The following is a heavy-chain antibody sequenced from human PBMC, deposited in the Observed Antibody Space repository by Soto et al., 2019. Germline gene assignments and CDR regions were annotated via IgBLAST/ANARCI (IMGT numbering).Heavy chain of an antibody. D-gene: IGHD4-17*01. Sequence: SETLSLTCAVSGDSISSSKWWSWVRQPPGKGLEWIGEIYHSGSTYYNPSLKSRVTISVDRSKNQFSLKLSSVTAADTAVYYCARGGKTVTTFDYWGQGTLVT. J-gene: IGHJ4*02. CDR3: ARGGKTVTTFDY. CDR2: IYHSGST. V-gene: IGHV4-4*02. CDR1: GDSISSSKW.